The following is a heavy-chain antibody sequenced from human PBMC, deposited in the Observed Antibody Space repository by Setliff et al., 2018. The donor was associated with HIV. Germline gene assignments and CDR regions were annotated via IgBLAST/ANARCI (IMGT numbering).Heavy chain of an antibody. CDR2: VYYNGNT. CDR1: GGSINSGAYY. J-gene: IGHJ2*01. Sequence: TSETLSLTCTVSGGSINSGAYYWSWIRQLPGKGLEYIGHVYYNGNTYYTPSLRSRVSISIDTSKNQFSLKLNSLTAADTAVYYCARDRILVSNNFWYFDLWGRGTLVTVSS. V-gene: IGHV4-31*03. CDR3: ARDRILVSNNFWYFDL. D-gene: IGHD3-22*01.